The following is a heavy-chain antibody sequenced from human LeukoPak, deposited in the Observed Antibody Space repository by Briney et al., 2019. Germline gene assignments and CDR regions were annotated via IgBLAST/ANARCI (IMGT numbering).Heavy chain of an antibody. Sequence: SETLSLTCTVSGGSISSSSYYWGWIRQPPGKGLEWIGSIYYSGSTYYNPSLKSRVTISVDTSKNQFSLKLSSVTAADTAVYYCARDSLGAGYYYYMDVWGKGTTVTVSS. CDR2: IYYSGST. CDR3: ARDSLGAGYYYYMDV. D-gene: IGHD1-26*01. CDR1: GGSISSSSYY. J-gene: IGHJ6*03. V-gene: IGHV4-39*07.